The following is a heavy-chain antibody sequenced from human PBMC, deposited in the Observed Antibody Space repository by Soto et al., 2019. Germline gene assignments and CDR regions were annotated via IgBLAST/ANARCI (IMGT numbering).Heavy chain of an antibody. J-gene: IGHJ3*02. D-gene: IGHD6-6*01. Sequence: SVKVSCKASGGTFSSYAISWVRQAPGQGLEWMGGIIPIFGTANYAQKFQGRVTITADESTSTAYMELRSLRSEDTAVYYCARDLEGSSSIAFDIWGQGTMVTVSS. CDR2: IIPIFGTA. CDR3: ARDLEGSSSIAFDI. CDR1: GGTFSSYA. V-gene: IGHV1-69*13.